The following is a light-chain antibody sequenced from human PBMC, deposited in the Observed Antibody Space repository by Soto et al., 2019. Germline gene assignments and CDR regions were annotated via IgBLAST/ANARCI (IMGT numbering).Light chain of an antibody. V-gene: IGKV3-15*01. CDR1: QSVSSD. CDR3: QQYNQWPPWT. CDR2: GAS. Sequence: EIVMTQSPATLSVSPGERATLSCRASQSVSSDLAWYQQKPGQAPRLLIYGASTRATDIPARFSGSGSGTEFTLTISSLQSEDFAVYYCQQYNQWPPWTFGQGTKVEI. J-gene: IGKJ1*01.